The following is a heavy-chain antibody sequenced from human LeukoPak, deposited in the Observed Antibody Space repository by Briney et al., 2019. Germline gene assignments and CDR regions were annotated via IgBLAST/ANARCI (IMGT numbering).Heavy chain of an antibody. Sequence: PSETLSLTCAVYGGSFSGYYWSWIRQPPGKGLDWIGEINHSGSTNYNPSLKSRVTISVDTSKNQFSLKLSSVTAADTAVYYCANSIAARRKYFDLWGRGTLVTVSS. D-gene: IGHD6-6*01. CDR3: ANSIAARRKYFDL. V-gene: IGHV4-34*01. CDR2: INHSGST. CDR1: GGSFSGYY. J-gene: IGHJ2*01.